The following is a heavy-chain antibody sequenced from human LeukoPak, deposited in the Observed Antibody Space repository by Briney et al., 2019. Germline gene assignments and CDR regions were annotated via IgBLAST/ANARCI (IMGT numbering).Heavy chain of an antibody. CDR2: INPNSGGT. V-gene: IGHV1-2*02. J-gene: IGHJ1*01. D-gene: IGHD4-23*01. CDR1: GYTFTGYY. Sequence: ASVKVSCKASGYTFTGYYMHWVRQAPGQGLEWMGWINPNSGGTNYAQKFQGRVTMTRDTSISTAYMELSRLRPDDTAVYYCARDYGGNSMYFQHWGQGTLVTVSS. CDR3: ARDYGGNSMYFQH.